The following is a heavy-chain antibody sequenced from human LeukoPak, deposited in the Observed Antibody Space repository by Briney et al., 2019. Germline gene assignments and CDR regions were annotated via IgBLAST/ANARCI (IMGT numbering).Heavy chain of an antibody. Sequence: ASVKVSCKASGYTFTGYYMHWVRQAPGQGLEWMGRINPNSGGTNYAQKFQGRVTMTRDTSISTAYMELSRLRSDNTAVYYCARVLVPAAIGYYYYMDVWGKGTTVTVSS. CDR2: INPNSGGT. CDR3: ARVLVPAAIGYYYYMDV. D-gene: IGHD2-2*01. V-gene: IGHV1-2*06. J-gene: IGHJ6*03. CDR1: GYTFTGYY.